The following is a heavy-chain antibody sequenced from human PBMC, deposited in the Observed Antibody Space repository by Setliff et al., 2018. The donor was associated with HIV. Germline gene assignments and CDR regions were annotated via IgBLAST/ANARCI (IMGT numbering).Heavy chain of an antibody. Sequence: SCAAYGFTFSDYWMSWVRQAPGKGLEWVANINQDGSEKKYVASVKSRFTISRDNAENSVYLQMNTLRVEDMAVYYCARDNHYYYYMDVWGKGTTVTVSS. J-gene: IGHJ6*03. CDR2: INQDGSEK. CDR3: ARDNHYYYYMDV. V-gene: IGHV3-7*03. CDR1: GFTFSDYW.